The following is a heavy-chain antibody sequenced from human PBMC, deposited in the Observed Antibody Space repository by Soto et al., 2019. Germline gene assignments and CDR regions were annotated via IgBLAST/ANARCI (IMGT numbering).Heavy chain of an antibody. J-gene: IGHJ5*01. V-gene: IGHV3-33*01. CDR3: VREAESGLLWFGNADS. Sequence: GGFLRLSCAASGFIFSSNHMNWVRQAPGKGLEWVAFIWYDGVNKYYAESVKGRFTISRDNSKNTMYLQMDSLRGEDTAVYYCVREAESGLLWFGNADSWGQGTQVTVSS. CDR1: GFIFSSNH. CDR2: IWYDGVNK. D-gene: IGHD3-10*01.